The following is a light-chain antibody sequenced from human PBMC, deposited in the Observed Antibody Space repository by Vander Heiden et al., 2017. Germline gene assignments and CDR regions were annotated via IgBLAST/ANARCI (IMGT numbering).Light chain of an antibody. CDR2: GAT. Sequence: DIQMTQSPSSLSASVGDRVTITCRASQDISHYLAWFQQKPGKAPKSLRYGATSLQRGVPSKFNGSGSGTECTLTISSLQPEDFATYYGQQYDRYPLTVGQGTRREIK. CDR1: QDISHY. V-gene: IGKV1-16*02. J-gene: IGKJ5*01. CDR3: QQYDRYPLT.